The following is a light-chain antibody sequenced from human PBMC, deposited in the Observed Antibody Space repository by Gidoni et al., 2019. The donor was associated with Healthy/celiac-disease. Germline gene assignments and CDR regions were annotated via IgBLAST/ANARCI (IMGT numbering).Light chain of an antibody. CDR3: QQRSNWRWT. J-gene: IGKJ3*01. CDR1: QSVSSY. Sequence: EIVFTQSPATLSLSPGERATLSCRASQSVSSYLAWYQQKPGQAPRLLIYDASNRATGIPARFSGSGSGTDFTLTISSLEPEDFAVYYCQQRSNWRWTFGPGTKVDIK. CDR2: DAS. V-gene: IGKV3-11*01.